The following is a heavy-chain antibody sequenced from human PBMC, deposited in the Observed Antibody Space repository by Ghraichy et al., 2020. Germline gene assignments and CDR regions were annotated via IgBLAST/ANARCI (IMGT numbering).Heavy chain of an antibody. CDR3: ARAYDYDFWSGASMDV. CDR1: GFTFSSYW. V-gene: IGHV3-7*01. D-gene: IGHD3-3*01. CDR2: IKQDGSEK. J-gene: IGHJ6*02. Sequence: ETLSLTCAASGFTFSSYWMSWVRQAPGKGLEWVANIKQDGSEKYYVDSVKGRFTISRDNAKNSLYLQMNSLRAEDTAVYYCARAYDYDFWSGASMDVWGQGTTVTVSS.